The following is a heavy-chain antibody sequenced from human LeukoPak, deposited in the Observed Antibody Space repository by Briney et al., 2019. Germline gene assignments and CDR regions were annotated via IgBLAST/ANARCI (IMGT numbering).Heavy chain of an antibody. CDR2: ISSSSSYI. Sequence: GESLRLSCAASGFTFSDYSMNWVRQAPGKGLEWVSSISSSSSYIFYADSVRGRFSISRDNAKNSLYLQMHSLRAEDTAVYYCARVHGGSYSYFDYWGQGTLVTVSS. D-gene: IGHD1-26*01. V-gene: IGHV3-21*01. CDR3: ARVHGGSYSYFDY. J-gene: IGHJ4*02. CDR1: GFTFSDYS.